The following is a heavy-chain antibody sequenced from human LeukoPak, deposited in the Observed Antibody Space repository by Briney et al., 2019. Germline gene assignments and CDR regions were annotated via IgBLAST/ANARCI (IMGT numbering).Heavy chain of an antibody. CDR1: GFTCSNAC. J-gene: IGHJ6*03. V-gene: IGHV3-15*01. CDR2: INSKTDGGTT. Sequence: GGSLRLSCAASGFTCSNACMSWVRQAPGKGREWGGRINSKTDGGTTDYAAPVKGRFTISRDDSKNTLYLQMNSLKTEDTAVYYCTTGYYYYMDVWGKGTTVTVSS. CDR3: TTGYYYYMDV.